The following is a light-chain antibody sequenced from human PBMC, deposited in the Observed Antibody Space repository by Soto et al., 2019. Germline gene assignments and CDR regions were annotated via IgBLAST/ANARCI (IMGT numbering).Light chain of an antibody. CDR2: QDS. CDR3: QAWDSSTAV. J-gene: IGLJ2*01. Sequence: ELTQPPSVSVSPGQTASITCSGDKLGDKYACWYQQKPGQSPVLVIYQDSKRPSGIPERFSGSNSGNTATLTISGTQAMDEADYYCQAWDSSTAVFGGGTKLTVL. V-gene: IGLV3-1*01. CDR1: KLGDKY.